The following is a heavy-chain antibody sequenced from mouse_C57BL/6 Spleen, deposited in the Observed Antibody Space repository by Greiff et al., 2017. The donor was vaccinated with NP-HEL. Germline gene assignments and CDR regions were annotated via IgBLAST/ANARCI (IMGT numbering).Heavy chain of an antibody. CDR2: INPSSGYT. CDR1: GYTFTSYT. D-gene: IGHD1-1*02. CDR3: ARSGGNHYAMDY. J-gene: IGHJ4*01. Sequence: VQLQESGAELARPGASVKMSCKASGYTFTSYTMHWVKQRPGQGLEWIGYINPSSGYTKYNQKFKDKATLTADKSSSTAYMQLSSLTSEDSAVYYCARSGGNHYAMDYWGQGTSVTVSS. V-gene: IGHV1-4*01.